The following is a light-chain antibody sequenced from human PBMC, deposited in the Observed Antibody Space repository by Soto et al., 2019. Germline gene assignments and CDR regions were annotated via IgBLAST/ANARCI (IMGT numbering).Light chain of an antibody. CDR2: DNN. CDR1: SSNNGNNY. CDR3: GTWDSSLSAVA. V-gene: IGLV1-51*01. Sequence: QSVLTQPPAVSAAPGQKVTISCSGSSSNNGNNYVSWYQQLPGTAPKLLIYDNNKRPSGIPDRFSGSKSGTSATLGITGLQTGDEADYYCGTWDSSLSAVAFGGGTKVTVL. J-gene: IGLJ2*01.